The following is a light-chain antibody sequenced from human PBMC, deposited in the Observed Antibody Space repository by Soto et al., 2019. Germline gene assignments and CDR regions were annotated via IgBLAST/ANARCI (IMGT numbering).Light chain of an antibody. V-gene: IGKV3-20*01. CDR2: AAS. CDR1: QTLSSGY. Sequence: EIVLTQSPGTLSLSPGERATLSCRASQTLSSGYLAWYQQKPGQAPRILIYAASSRATGIPDRFSGSGSGTDFTLTISRLETEDFAVYECQQYDSSPRTFGQGTKVDIK. J-gene: IGKJ1*01. CDR3: QQYDSSPRT.